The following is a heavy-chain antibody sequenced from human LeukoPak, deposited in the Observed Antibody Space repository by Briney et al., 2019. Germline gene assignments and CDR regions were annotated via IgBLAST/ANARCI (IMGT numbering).Heavy chain of an antibody. CDR2: IYYSGST. V-gene: IGHV4-39*01. J-gene: IGHJ5*02. D-gene: IGHD3-3*01. Sequence: PSETLSLTCTVSGGSISSSSYYWGWIRQPPGKGLEWIGSIYYSGSTYYNPSLKSRVTISVDTSKNQFSLKLSSVTAADTAVYYCARSAAYYDFWSGISFDPWGQGTLVTVSS. CDR1: GGSISSSSYY. CDR3: ARSAAYYDFWSGISFDP.